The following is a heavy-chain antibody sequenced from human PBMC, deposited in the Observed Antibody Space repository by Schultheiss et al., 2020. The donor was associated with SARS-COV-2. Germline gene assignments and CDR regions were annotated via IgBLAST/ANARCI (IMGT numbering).Heavy chain of an antibody. D-gene: IGHD2-8*01. Sequence: SETLSLTCAVYGGSFSGYYWSWIRQHPGKGLEWIGYIYYSGSTYYNPSLKSRVTISVDTSKNQFSLKLSSVTAADTAVYYCARGVYCTNGVCYQNWFDPWGQGTLVTV. CDR2: IYYSGST. J-gene: IGHJ5*02. CDR3: ARGVYCTNGVCYQNWFDP. V-gene: IGHV4-59*12. CDR1: GGSFSGYY.